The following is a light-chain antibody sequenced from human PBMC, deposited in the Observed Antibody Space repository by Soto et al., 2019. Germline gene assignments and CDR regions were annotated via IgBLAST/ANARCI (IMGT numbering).Light chain of an antibody. CDR3: SSYTSSSTL. J-gene: IGLJ2*01. Sequence: QSVLTQPASVSGSPGQSITISCTGTSSDVGGYNYVSWYQQYAGKAPKLMLYEVSNRPSGVSHRFSGSKSGNTASLTISGLQAEDEADHYCSSYTSSSTLFGGGTKLTVL. CDR1: SSDVGGYNY. CDR2: EVS. V-gene: IGLV2-14*01.